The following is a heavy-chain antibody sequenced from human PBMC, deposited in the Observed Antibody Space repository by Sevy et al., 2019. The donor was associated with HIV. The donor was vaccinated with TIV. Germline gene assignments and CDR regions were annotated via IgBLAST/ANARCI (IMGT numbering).Heavy chain of an antibody. CDR1: GFTFSNFE. Sequence: GGSLRLSCAASGFTFSNFEMNWVRQAPGKGLEWVSYITSSGSTIYYADSVQGRFTISRDNAKNSLFLQMNSLRVEDTAVYYCARARYYYDSSGPYDFDYWGQGTLVTVSS. CDR3: ARARYYYDSSGPYDFDY. J-gene: IGHJ4*02. V-gene: IGHV3-48*03. D-gene: IGHD3-22*01. CDR2: ITSSGSTI.